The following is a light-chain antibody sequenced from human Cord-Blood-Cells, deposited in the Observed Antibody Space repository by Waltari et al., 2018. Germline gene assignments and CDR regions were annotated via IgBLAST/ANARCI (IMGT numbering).Light chain of an antibody. CDR1: QSVLYSSNNKNY. J-gene: IGKJ2*01. V-gene: IGKV4-1*01. Sequence: DIVMTQSPDSLAVSLGERATINCKSSQSVLYSSNNKNYLAWYQQKPGQPPKLLIYWASTREAGVPDRFSGSGSGTDFNLTISNLQAEDVAVYYCQQYYSTPYTFGQGTKLEIK. CDR3: QQYYSTPYT. CDR2: WAS.